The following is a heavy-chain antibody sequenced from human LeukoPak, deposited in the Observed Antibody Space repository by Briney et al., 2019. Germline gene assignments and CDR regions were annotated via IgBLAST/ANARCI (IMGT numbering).Heavy chain of an antibody. J-gene: IGHJ4*02. D-gene: IGHD3-10*01. CDR2: IYSGGST. Sequence: PGGSLRLSCAASGFTVSSNYMSWGRAAPGGGLEGVSVIYSGGSTYYADSVKGRFTISRDNSKNTLYLQMNSLRAEDTAVYYCARSRAVLWFGELPSGYFDYWGQGTLVTVSS. CDR3: ARSRAVLWFGELPSGYFDY. CDR1: GFTVSSNY. V-gene: IGHV3-66*01.